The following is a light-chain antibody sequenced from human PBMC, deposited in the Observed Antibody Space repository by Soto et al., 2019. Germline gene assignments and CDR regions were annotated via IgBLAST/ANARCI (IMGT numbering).Light chain of an antibody. CDR2: EVT. CDR1: SSDVGGYNR. J-gene: IGLJ1*01. V-gene: IGLV2-14*01. Sequence: QSALTQPASVSGSPGQSITISCTGTSSDVGGYNRVSWYQQHPGKAPKLMIYEVTNRPAGVSIRFSGSKSGNTASLTISGLQPEDDADYYCSSYTSSSTLLYVFGTGTELTVL. CDR3: SSYTSSSTLLYV.